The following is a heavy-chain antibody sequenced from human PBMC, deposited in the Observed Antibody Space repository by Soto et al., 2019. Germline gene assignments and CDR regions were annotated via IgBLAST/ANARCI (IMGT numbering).Heavy chain of an antibody. J-gene: IGHJ4*02. D-gene: IGHD6-19*01. CDR3: ARGWYSSGWYTHDY. V-gene: IGHV3-21*01. CDR2: ITSASSYI. CDR1: GFTFSSYT. Sequence: PGGSLRLSCAASGFTFSSYTMNWVRQSPGKGLEWVASITSASSYIYYADSVKGRFTISRDNARSILYLQMISLRAEDTAVYFCARGWYSSGWYTHDYWGQGMPVPVSS.